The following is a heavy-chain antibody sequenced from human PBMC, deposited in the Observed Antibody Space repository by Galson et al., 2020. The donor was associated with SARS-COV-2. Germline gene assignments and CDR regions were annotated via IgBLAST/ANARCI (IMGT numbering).Heavy chain of an antibody. D-gene: IGHD3-10*02. CDR2: IWYDGSNK. J-gene: IGHJ6*02. CDR3: AGEITMLYGMDV. Sequence: GGSLRLSCAASGFTFSSYGMHWVRQAPGKGPEWVAVIWYDGSNKYYADSVKGRFTISRDNSKNTLYLQMNSLRAEDTAVYYCAGEITMLYGMDVWGQGTTVTVSS. V-gene: IGHV3-33*01. CDR1: GFTFSSYG.